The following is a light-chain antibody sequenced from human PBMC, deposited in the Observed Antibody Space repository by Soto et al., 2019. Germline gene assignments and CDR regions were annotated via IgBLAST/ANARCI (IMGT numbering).Light chain of an antibody. CDR2: TVS. J-gene: IGKJ1*01. CDR3: QQYHSYPWP. CDR1: QSISGW. V-gene: IGKV1-5*03. Sequence: DIQMTQSPSTLSASVGDRVTITCRASQSISGWLAWYQQKPGKAPNLLIYTVSSLQSGVPSRFSGSGSGTEFPPPTSSRQPDDFAPFYCQQYHSYPWPFGQGAKVKSN.